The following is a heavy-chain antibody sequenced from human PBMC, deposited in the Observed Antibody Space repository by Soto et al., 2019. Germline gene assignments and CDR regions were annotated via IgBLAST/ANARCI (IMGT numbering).Heavy chain of an antibody. Sequence: PGGSLRLSCAASGFTFSSYSMNWVRQAPGKGLEWVSSISSSSSYIYYADSVKGRFTISRDNAKNSLYLQMNSLRAEDTAVYYCARDRVGAQGLDAFDIWGQGTMVTVSS. V-gene: IGHV3-21*01. D-gene: IGHD1-26*01. J-gene: IGHJ3*02. CDR1: GFTFSSYS. CDR3: ARDRVGAQGLDAFDI. CDR2: ISSSSSYI.